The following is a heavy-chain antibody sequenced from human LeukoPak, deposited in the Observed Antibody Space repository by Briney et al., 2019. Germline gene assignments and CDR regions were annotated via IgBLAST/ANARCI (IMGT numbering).Heavy chain of an antibody. CDR1: GYTFTGYY. CDR2: ISAYNGNT. J-gene: IGHJ6*03. Sequence: GSVKVSCKASGYTFTGYYMHWVRQAPGQGLEWMGWISAYNGNTNYAQKLQGRVTMTTDTSTSTAYMELRSLRSDDTAVYYCARGIAVAGTLDYYYYMDVWGKGTTVTISS. CDR3: ARGIAVAGTLDYYYYMDV. V-gene: IGHV1-18*04. D-gene: IGHD6-19*01.